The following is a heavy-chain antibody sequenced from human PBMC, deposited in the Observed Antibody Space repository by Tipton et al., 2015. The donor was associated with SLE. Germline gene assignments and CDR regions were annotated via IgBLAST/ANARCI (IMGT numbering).Heavy chain of an antibody. CDR1: GGSISSHY. Sequence: LRLSCTVSGGSISSHYWSWIRQPPGKGLEWIGYIYYSGSTNYNPSLKSRVTISVDTSKNQFSLKLSSVTAADTAVYYCARKPSIAAAATVYWGQGTLVTVSS. D-gene: IGHD6-13*01. CDR2: IYYSGST. V-gene: IGHV4-59*11. CDR3: ARKPSIAAAATVY. J-gene: IGHJ4*02.